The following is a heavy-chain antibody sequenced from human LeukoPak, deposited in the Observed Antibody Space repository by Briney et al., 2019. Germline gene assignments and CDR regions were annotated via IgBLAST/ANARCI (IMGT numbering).Heavy chain of an antibody. CDR2: ISGSGGST. V-gene: IGHV3-23*01. D-gene: IGHD2-15*01. J-gene: IGHJ4*02. CDR3: ARAVVVAATTRGYFDY. CDR1: GFTFSSYA. Sequence: GGSLRLSCAASGFTFSSYAMSWVRQAPGKGLEWVSAISGSGGSTYYADSVKGRFTISRDNSKNTLYLQMNSLRAEDTAVYYCARAVVVAATTRGYFDYWGQGTLVTVSS.